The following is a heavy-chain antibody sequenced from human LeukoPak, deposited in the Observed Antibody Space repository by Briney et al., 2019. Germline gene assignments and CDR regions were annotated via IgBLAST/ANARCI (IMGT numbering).Heavy chain of an antibody. CDR2: INPDGSAK. V-gene: IGHV3-7*05. CDR3: ATNAR. Sequence: PGGSLRLSCAASGFTFSNNWLTWVRHAPGKGLEWVANINPDGSAKDYVDSVKGRFTISRDKAKNSLYLQMNSLRAEDTAIYYCATNARWGQGTLVTVSS. CDR1: GFTFSNNW. J-gene: IGHJ4*02.